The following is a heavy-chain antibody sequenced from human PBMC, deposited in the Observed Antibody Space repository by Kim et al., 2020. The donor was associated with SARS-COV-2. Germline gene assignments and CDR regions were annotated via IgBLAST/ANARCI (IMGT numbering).Heavy chain of an antibody. Sequence: GGSLRLSCAASGFTFSDYYMSWIRQAPGKGLEWVSYISSSGSTIYYADSVKGRFTISRDNAKNSLYLQMNSLRAEDTAVYYCARVRGAAGPFYYYYYGMHVWGQGTTVTVSS. CDR1: GFTFSDYY. CDR3: ARVRGAAGPFYYYYYGMHV. D-gene: IGHD6-13*01. V-gene: IGHV3-11*01. J-gene: IGHJ6*02. CDR2: ISSSGSTI.